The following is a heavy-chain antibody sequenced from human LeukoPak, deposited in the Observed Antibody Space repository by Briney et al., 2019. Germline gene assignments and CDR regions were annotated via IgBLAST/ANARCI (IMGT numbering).Heavy chain of an antibody. Sequence: ASVKVSCKASGYPFTSYYIHWLRQAPGQGLEWMGIINPLGGSTTYAHKFQDRVTMTRDTPTSTVYMELSSLRSEDTAVYYCARVHDFWSGPFDYWGQGTLVTVS. CDR3: ARVHDFWSGPFDY. CDR1: GYPFTSYY. D-gene: IGHD3-3*01. V-gene: IGHV1-46*01. J-gene: IGHJ4*02. CDR2: INPLGGST.